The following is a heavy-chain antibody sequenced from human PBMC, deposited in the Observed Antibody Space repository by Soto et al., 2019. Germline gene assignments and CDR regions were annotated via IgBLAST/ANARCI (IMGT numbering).Heavy chain of an antibody. CDR1: GYTFTGYY. V-gene: IGHV1-2*02. CDR3: ARDAPHPLHYFDY. J-gene: IGHJ4*02. Sequence: WASVKVSCKASGYTFTGYYMHWVRQAPGQGLEWMGWINPNSGGTNYAQKFQGRVTMTRDTSISTAYMELSRLRSDDTAVYYCARDAPHPLHYFDYWGQGTLVTVSS. CDR2: INPNSGGT.